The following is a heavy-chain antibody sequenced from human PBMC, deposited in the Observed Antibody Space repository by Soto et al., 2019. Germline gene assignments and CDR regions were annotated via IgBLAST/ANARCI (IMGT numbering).Heavy chain of an antibody. CDR3: AADGVGATTHYYYGMDV. CDR1: GFTFTSSA. Sequence: SVKVSCKASGFTFTSSAVQWVRQARGQRLEWIGWIVVGSGNTNYAQKFQERATITRDMSTSTAYMELSSLRSEDTAVYYCAADGVGATTHYYYGMDVWGQGTTVTVSS. CDR2: IVVGSGNT. V-gene: IGHV1-58*01. J-gene: IGHJ6*02. D-gene: IGHD1-26*01.